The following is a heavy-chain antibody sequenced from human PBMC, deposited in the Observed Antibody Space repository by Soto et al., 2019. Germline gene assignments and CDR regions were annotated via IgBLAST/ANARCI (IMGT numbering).Heavy chain of an antibody. J-gene: IGHJ4*02. CDR2: VFYSWST. CDR1: VGPIKTGYYY. V-gene: IGHV4-30-4*01. CDR3: DRAGFSYGNLLF. Sequence: PSETLSLTCNVSVGPIKTGYYYLNWIRHPPGKGLEWIGYVFYSWSTNYSPSLKSRAAISMDTSKNQFSLSLTSVTAADTAVYHCDRAGFSYGNLLFWGQGIRVTFSS. D-gene: IGHD3-10*01.